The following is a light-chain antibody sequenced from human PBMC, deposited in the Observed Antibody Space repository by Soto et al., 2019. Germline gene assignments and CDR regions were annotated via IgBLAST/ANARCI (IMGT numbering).Light chain of an antibody. V-gene: IGLV2-23*02. J-gene: IGLJ3*02. CDR1: SSDVGGYDR. Sequence: QSALTQPASVSGSPGQSIAISCTGTSSDVGGYDRVSWYQQHPDKAPTLMIYEVNKRPSGVSSCFSGSKSGNTASLTISGLQAEDEADYYCCSSVGSPNWVFGGGTKLTVL. CDR2: EVN. CDR3: CSSVGSPNWV.